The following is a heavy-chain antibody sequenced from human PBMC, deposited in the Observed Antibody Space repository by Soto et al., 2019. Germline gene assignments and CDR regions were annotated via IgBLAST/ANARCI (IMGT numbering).Heavy chain of an antibody. J-gene: IGHJ4*02. D-gene: IGHD4-17*01. Sequence: QVQLVESGGGVVQPGRSLRLSCAASGFTFSSYGMHWVRQAPGKGLEWVAVIWYDGSNKYYADYVKGRFTISIDNYKITLYLQMNSRRDEDTSVYYCARDEDYGDYPLWYWGQGTLVTVSS. CDR3: ARDEDYGDYPLWY. CDR1: GFTFSSYG. CDR2: IWYDGSNK. V-gene: IGHV3-33*01.